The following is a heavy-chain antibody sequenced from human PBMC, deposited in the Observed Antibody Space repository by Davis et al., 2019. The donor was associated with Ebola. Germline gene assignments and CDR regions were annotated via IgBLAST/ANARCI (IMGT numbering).Heavy chain of an antibody. CDR2: IYYSGST. CDR1: GGSISSYY. V-gene: IGHV4-59*01. D-gene: IGHD2-2*01. Sequence: PSETLSLTCTVSGGSISSYYWSWIRQPPGKGLEWIGYIYYSGSTNYNPSLKSRVTISVDTSKNQFSLKLSSVTAADTAVYYCARRLPAAGGVNWFDPWGQGTLVTVSS. CDR3: ARRLPAAGGVNWFDP. J-gene: IGHJ5*02.